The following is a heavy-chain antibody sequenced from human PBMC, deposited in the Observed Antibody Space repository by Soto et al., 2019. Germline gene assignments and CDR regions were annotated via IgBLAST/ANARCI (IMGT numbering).Heavy chain of an antibody. J-gene: IGHJ4*02. CDR3: ARVYGRAAAGTLDF. CDR1: GFTFRTYN. V-gene: IGHV3-48*01. Sequence: GGSLRLSCAASGFTFRTYNMNWFRQAPGKGLEWVSYISSSTGTIYYADSVKGRLTISRDNAKNSLYLQMNSLRAEDTAVYYCARVYGRAAAGTLDFWGQGTLVTVSS. D-gene: IGHD6-13*01. CDR2: ISSSTGTI.